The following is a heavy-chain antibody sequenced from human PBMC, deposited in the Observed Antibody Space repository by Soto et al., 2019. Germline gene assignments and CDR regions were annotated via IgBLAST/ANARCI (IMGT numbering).Heavy chain of an antibody. CDR2: ISSSGSTI. D-gene: IGHD6-6*01. CDR1: GFTVSDYY. V-gene: IGHV3-11*01. Sequence: GGSLRLSCAASGFTVSDYYMSWIRQAPGKGLEWVSYISSSGSTIYYADSVKGRFTISRDNAKNSLYLQMNSLRAEDTAVYYCASSNRVAARPLLYFDYWGQGTLVTVSS. CDR3: ASSNRVAARPLLYFDY. J-gene: IGHJ4*02.